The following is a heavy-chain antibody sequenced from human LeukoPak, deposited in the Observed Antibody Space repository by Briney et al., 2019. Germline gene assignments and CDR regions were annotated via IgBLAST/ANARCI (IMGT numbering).Heavy chain of an antibody. J-gene: IGHJ6*02. V-gene: IGHV3-53*01. CDR1: GFTVSNNY. CDR3: AREKAYYYYGMDV. Sequence: PRGSLRLSCAASGFTVSNNYMSWVRQAPGKGLEWVSVIYSGGSTYYADSVKGRFTISRDNSKNTLYLQMNSLRAEDTAVYYCAREKAYYYYGMDVWGQGTTVTVSS. CDR2: IYSGGST.